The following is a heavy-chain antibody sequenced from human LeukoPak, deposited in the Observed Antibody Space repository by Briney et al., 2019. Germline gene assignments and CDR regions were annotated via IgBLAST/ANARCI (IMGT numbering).Heavy chain of an antibody. CDR1: EPPLIRPY. CDR3: VIDRGAR. V-gene: IGHV3-7*01. CDR2: MRLAGSVT. J-gene: IGHJ4*02. Sequence: PGGSLGFSCAASEPPLIRPYMGGARKPPGKGLEWVALMRLAGSVTYYVESVKGRFTISRDNTKNLLYLHMNNLRAEDTAVYYCVIDRGARWGQGTLVTVSS.